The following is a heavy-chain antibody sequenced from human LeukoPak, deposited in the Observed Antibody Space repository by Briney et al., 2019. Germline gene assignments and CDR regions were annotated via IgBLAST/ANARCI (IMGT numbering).Heavy chain of an antibody. V-gene: IGHV3-74*01. CDR2: ISSDGSST. J-gene: IGHJ4*02. Sequence: GGSLRLSCAASGFTFSSYWMHWVRQAPGKGLVWVSRISSDGSSTSYADSVKGRFTISRDNAKNTLYLQMNSLRAEDTAVYYCARDRYFNTAPDYWGQGTLVTVSS. D-gene: IGHD5-18*01. CDR3: ARDRYFNTAPDY. CDR1: GFTFSSYW.